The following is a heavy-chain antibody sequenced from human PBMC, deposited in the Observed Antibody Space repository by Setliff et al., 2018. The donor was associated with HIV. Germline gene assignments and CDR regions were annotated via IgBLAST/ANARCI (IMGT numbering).Heavy chain of an antibody. CDR1: GGSIGSGGSY. D-gene: IGHD3-10*01. V-gene: IGHV4-31*03. J-gene: IGHJ5*02. CDR3: ARGLERTNPLFGVISVYFDP. CDR2: IYYNGSS. Sequence: PSETLSLTCTVPGGSIGSGGSYWSWIRQHPGKGLEWIGNIYYNGSSYHNPSLKSRVNIALDTSTSTVYMELSSLRSEDTAVYYCARGLERTNPLFGVISVYFDPWGQGTLVTVSS.